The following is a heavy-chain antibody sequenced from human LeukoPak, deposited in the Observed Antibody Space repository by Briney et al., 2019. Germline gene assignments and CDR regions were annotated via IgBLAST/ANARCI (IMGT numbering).Heavy chain of an antibody. V-gene: IGHV3-30-3*01. CDR3: AKDSARYFDWLLHQPDY. D-gene: IGHD3-9*01. Sequence: PGGSLRLSCAASGFTFSSYAMHWVRQAPGKGLEWVAVISYDGSNKYYADSVKGRFTISRDNSKNTLYLQMNSLRAEDTAVYYCAKDSARYFDWLLHQPDYWGQGTLVTVSS. CDR2: ISYDGSNK. J-gene: IGHJ4*02. CDR1: GFTFSSYA.